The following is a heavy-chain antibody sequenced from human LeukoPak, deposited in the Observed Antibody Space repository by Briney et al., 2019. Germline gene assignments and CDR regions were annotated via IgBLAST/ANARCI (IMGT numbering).Heavy chain of an antibody. J-gene: IGHJ6*03. CDR1: GFTFTNYK. D-gene: IGHD5-24*01. V-gene: IGHV1-46*01. CDR3: ARTALDGYNYYYYYMDV. Sequence: GASVKVSCKASGFTFTNYKRHWVRQAPGQRLEWMGIINPSGGSTNYAQNFQGRVTMTRDTSTSTVYMELSSLRSEDTAVYYCARTALDGYNYYYYYMDVWGKGTTVTISS. CDR2: INPSGGST.